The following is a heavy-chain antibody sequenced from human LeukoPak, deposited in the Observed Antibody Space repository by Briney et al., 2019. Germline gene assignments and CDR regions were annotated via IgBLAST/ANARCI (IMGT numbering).Heavy chain of an antibody. CDR2: ISISGDT. Sequence: GGSLRLSCAASGLTLSSCAMSWVRQAPGKGLEWVSSISISGDTYYEDSVKGRFTLSRDNSMDTLYLQMNSLRVEDTAVYYCAKELRPNDYWGQGTLVTVSS. CDR1: GLTLSSCA. CDR3: AKELRPNDY. J-gene: IGHJ4*03. V-gene: IGHV3-23*01. D-gene: IGHD2-15*01.